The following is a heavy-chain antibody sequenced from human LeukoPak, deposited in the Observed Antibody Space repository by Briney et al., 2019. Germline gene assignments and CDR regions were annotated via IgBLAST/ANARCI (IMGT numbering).Heavy chain of an antibody. CDR3: ARPPGIAAAWFYP. V-gene: IGHV4-39*01. J-gene: IGHJ5*02. CDR2: IDNSGSA. D-gene: IGHD6-13*01. Sequence: PSETLPLTCTVSGGSISTSSYNWGWIRQSPGKGLEWIGTIDNSGSAYYNPSLKSRVTISVDTSKDQLSLKVTSVTAADTAVYYCARPPGIAAAWFYPWGQGTLVTVSS. CDR1: GGSISTSSYN.